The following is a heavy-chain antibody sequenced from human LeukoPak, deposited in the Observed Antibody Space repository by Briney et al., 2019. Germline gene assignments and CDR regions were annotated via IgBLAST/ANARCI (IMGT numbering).Heavy chain of an antibody. CDR3: ARGGDGYNSWFDP. J-gene: IGHJ5*02. D-gene: IGHD5-24*01. CDR1: GGAFDNYA. Sequence: ASVKVSCKTSGGAFDNYAISWVRQAHGRGLEWMGRIIPILGIANYAQKFQGRVTITADKSTSTAYMELSSLRSEDTAVYYCARGGDGYNSWFDPWGQGTLVTVSS. V-gene: IGHV1-69*04. CDR2: IIPILGIA.